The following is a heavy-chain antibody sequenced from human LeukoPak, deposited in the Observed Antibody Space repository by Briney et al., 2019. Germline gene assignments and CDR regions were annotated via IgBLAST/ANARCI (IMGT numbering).Heavy chain of an antibody. CDR2: INHSGST. CDR1: GGSFSGYY. J-gene: IGHJ6*03. Sequence: SETLSLTCAVYGGSFSGYYWSWIRQPPGKGLEWIGEINHSGSTNYNPSLKSRVTISLDTSKNQFSLKLSSVTAADTAVYYCARTGTAMVTLYYYYYYMDVWGKGTTVTVSS. D-gene: IGHD5-18*01. V-gene: IGHV4-34*01. CDR3: ARTGTAMVTLYYYYYYMDV.